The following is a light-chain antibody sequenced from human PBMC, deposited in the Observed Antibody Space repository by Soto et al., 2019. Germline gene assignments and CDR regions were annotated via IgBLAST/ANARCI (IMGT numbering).Light chain of an antibody. J-gene: IGKJ1*01. CDR1: QSVSSSY. Sequence: EIVLTQSPGTLSLSPGERATLSCRASQSVSSSYLAWYQQKPGQAPRLLIYGASSRATGIPDRCSGSGSGTDFTLTISRLEPEDFAVYYCQQYGSSPPTFGQGTQVEIK. CDR2: GAS. CDR3: QQYGSSPPT. V-gene: IGKV3-20*01.